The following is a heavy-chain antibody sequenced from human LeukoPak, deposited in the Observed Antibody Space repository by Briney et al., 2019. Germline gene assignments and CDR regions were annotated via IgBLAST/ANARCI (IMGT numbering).Heavy chain of an antibody. CDR3: ARSGCSSTSCYVREPSNCPACWFDP. Sequence: PQTLSLTCTVSGGSIRSGGYYWSWIRQHPGKGLEWIGYISCSGSAYDNPSLKSRVTISVDTSKNQFSLKLSSVTAADTAVYYCARSGCSSTSCYVREPSNCPACWFDPWGQGTLVTVSS. CDR2: ISCSGSA. D-gene: IGHD2-2*01. J-gene: IGHJ5*02. V-gene: IGHV4-31*03. CDR1: GGSIRSGGYY.